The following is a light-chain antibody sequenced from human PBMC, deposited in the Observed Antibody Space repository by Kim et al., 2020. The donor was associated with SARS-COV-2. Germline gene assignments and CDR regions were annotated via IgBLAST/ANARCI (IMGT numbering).Light chain of an antibody. CDR3: QQYNDWRT. CDR2: DAS. J-gene: IGKJ2*01. V-gene: IGKV3-15*01. Sequence: SVSPGESATLSGRARQKIRDNLTWYQQKPSQAPRLLIYDASTRATDIPARFSGSGSGTEFTLTISSLQSEDWAIYYCQQYNDWRTFGQGTKLEI. CDR1: QKIRDN.